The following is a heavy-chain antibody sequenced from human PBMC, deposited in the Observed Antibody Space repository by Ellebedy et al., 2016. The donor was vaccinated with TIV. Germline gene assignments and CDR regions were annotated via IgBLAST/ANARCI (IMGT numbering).Heavy chain of an antibody. CDR2: ISGIGAKT. D-gene: IGHD5-24*01. Sequence: PGGSLRLSCAASGFTFRSFALSWVRQAPGKGLEWVAAISGIGAKTYYSDSVKGRFTTSRDDSGSTLYLQKDSLRAEDTAVYYCARDARIFFDGAGSHGALENWGQGTLVTVSS. V-gene: IGHV3-23*01. J-gene: IGHJ4*02. CDR1: GFTFRSFA. CDR3: ARDARIFFDGAGSHGALEN.